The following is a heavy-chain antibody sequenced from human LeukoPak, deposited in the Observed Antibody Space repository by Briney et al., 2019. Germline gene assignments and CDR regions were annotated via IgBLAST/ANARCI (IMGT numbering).Heavy chain of an antibody. J-gene: IGHJ4*02. CDR1: GGSIVNYY. CDR3: ARGGMDRSPSDFFDC. CDR2: IYYSGNT. V-gene: IGHV4-59*01. D-gene: IGHD2-15*01. Sequence: SETLSLTCTVSGGSIVNYYWSWIRQSPGKGLEWMGYIYYSGNTDYNPSLKSRVTISVETSKNQFSLRLSSVTAADTAVYYCARGGMDRSPSDFFDCWGQGIQVTVSS.